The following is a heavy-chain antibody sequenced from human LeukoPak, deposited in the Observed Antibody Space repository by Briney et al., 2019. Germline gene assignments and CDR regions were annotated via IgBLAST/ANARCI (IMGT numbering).Heavy chain of an antibody. D-gene: IGHD1-14*01. CDR1: GGSISNSGFY. Sequence: PSETLSLTCTVSGGSISNSGFYWGWIRQTPGKGLEWIGSVYYSGTTYYHPSLESRAPVSVDTSKNQFSLKLSSVTAADTAVYYCTKDFGNHRTDCWGQGTLVTVSS. CDR3: TKDFGNHRTDC. V-gene: IGHV4-39*02. CDR2: VYYSGTT. J-gene: IGHJ4*02.